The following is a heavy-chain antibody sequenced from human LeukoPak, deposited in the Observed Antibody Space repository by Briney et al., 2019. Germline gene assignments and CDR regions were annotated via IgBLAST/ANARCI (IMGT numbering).Heavy chain of an antibody. CDR3: ARVYGSGSYYKGWFDP. Sequence: PSETLSLTCTVSGGSISGSSYYWGWIRQPPGKGLEWIGSIYYSGSTYYNPSLKSRVTISVDTSKNQFSLKLSSVTAADTAVYYCARVYGSGSYYKGWFDPWGQGTLVTVSS. CDR2: IYYSGST. J-gene: IGHJ5*02. D-gene: IGHD3-10*01. V-gene: IGHV4-39*01. CDR1: GGSISGSSYY.